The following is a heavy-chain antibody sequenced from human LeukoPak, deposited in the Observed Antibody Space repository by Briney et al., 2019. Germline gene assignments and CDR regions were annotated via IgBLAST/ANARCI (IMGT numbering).Heavy chain of an antibody. CDR3: ARLRGNYFPDY. D-gene: IGHD2/OR15-2a*01. Sequence: SETLSHTCTVSGDSISGYYWTWIRQPPGKGLEWIGYIYYSGSINYNPSLKSRITISVDTSKNQFSLRLSSVTAADTAVYYCARLRGNYFPDYWGQGTLVTVSS. J-gene: IGHJ4*02. CDR1: GDSISGYY. CDR2: IYYSGSI. V-gene: IGHV4-59*01.